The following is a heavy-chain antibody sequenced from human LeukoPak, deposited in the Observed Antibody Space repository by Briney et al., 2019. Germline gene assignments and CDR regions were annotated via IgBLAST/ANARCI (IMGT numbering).Heavy chain of an antibody. V-gene: IGHV1-69*05. CDR3: ARANLGFCSSTNCYTAYFDY. CDR2: IIPIFGTV. D-gene: IGHD2-2*02. CDR1: GGSFSTYG. Sequence: SVKVSCKASGGSFSTYGISWVRQAPGQGLEWMGGIIPIFGTVNYAKKFQGRVTFTRDESPTTAYMQLTSMRSEDTAVYYCARANLGFCSSTNCYTAYFDYWGQGTLVTVSS. J-gene: IGHJ4*02.